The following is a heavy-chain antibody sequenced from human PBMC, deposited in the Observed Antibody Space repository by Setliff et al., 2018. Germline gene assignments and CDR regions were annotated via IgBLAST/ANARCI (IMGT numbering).Heavy chain of an antibody. D-gene: IGHD6-13*01. CDR3: ARVSEAAAAGFDY. V-gene: IGHV4-38-2*02. J-gene: IGHJ4*02. Sequence: SETLSLTCSVSAYSISSGYYWGWVRQPPGKGLEWIGSIYRNGNTYYNPSLKSRVTISVDTSKNQLSLKVHSVTAADTAVYYCARVSEAAAAGFDYWGQGTLVTVSS. CDR1: AYSISSGYY. CDR2: IYRNGNT.